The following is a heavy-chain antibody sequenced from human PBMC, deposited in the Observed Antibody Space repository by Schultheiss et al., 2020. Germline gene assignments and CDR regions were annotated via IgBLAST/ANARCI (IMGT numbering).Heavy chain of an antibody. CDR2: IYYSGST. CDR3: ARNMEGGGYYTFEY. Sequence: SETLSLTCTVSGGSISSYYWSWIRQPAGKGLEWIGYIYYSGSTYYNPSLKSRVTISLDTSKKQFSLKLSSVTAADTAVYYCARNMEGGGYYTFEYWGQGTLVTVSS. V-gene: IGHV4-59*12. CDR1: GGSISSYY. D-gene: IGHD3-22*01. J-gene: IGHJ4*02.